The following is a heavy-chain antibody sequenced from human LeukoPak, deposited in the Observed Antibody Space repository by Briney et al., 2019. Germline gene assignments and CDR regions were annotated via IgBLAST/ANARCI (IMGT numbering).Heavy chain of an antibody. J-gene: IGHJ4*02. CDR2: MNPNSGNT. V-gene: IGHV1-8*01. D-gene: IGHD2-2*01. CDR3: ARRYCSSTSCHYFDY. Sequence: ASVKVSCKAPRYTFSSYGINWVRQATGQGLEWMGWMNPNSGNTGYAQKFQGRVTMTRNTSISTAYMDLSSLRSEDTAVYYCARRYCSSTSCHYFDYWGQGTLVTVSS. CDR1: RYTFSSYG.